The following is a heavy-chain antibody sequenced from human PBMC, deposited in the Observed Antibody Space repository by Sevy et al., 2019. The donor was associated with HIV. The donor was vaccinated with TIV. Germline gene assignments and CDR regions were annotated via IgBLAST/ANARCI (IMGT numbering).Heavy chain of an antibody. CDR2: IYYSGST. Sequence: SETLSLTYTVSGDSISSSNFYWGWIRQPPGKGLEWIGSIYYSGSTYYNPSLKSRVTISVDTSKDQFSLKLRSVTAADTAVYYCARLFDDSSGPPSDYWCQGTLVTVSS. V-gene: IGHV4-39*01. D-gene: IGHD3-22*01. J-gene: IGHJ4*02. CDR1: GDSISSSNFY. CDR3: ARLFDDSSGPPSDY.